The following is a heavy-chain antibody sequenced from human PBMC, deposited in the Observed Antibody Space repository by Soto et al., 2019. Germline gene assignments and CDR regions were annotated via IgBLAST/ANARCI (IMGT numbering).Heavy chain of an antibody. V-gene: IGHV3-30*18. CDR2: ISYDGSNK. J-gene: IGHJ4*02. CDR3: AKDRFPYGDYARVCPLDF. D-gene: IGHD4-17*01. Sequence: GGSLRLSCAASGFTFSSYGMHWVRQAPGKGLEWVAVISYDGSNKYYADSVKGRFTISRDNSKNTLYLQMNSLRAEDTAVYYCAKDRFPYGDYARVCPLDFWGQGTLVTGSS. CDR1: GFTFSSYG.